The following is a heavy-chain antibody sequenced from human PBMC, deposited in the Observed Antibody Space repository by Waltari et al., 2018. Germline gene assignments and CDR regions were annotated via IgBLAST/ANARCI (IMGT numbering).Heavy chain of an antibody. CDR3: ARYYGSGSTTAENWYFDL. V-gene: IGHV1-69*13. CDR1: GGTFSSYA. CDR2: IIPIFGTA. D-gene: IGHD3-10*01. Sequence: QVQLVQSGAEVKKPGSSVKVSCKASGGTFSSYAISWVRQAPGQGLEWMGGIIPIFGTANYAQKFQGIVTITADESTSTAYMELSSLRSEDTAVYYCARYYGSGSTTAENWYFDLWGRGTLVTVSS. J-gene: IGHJ2*01.